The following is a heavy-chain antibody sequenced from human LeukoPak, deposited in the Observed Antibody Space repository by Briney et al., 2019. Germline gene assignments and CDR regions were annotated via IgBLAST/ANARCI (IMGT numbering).Heavy chain of an antibody. V-gene: IGHV4-38-2*02. CDR2: IYHSGST. Sequence: TPSETLSLAFAVSGYSISSGYYGGWIRQPPGKGLEWIGSIYHSGSTYYNPSLKSRVTISVDTSKNQFSLKLSSVTAADTAVYYCARDPPRYYDFWSGYWEFDYWGQGTLVTVSS. J-gene: IGHJ4*02. CDR3: ARDPPRYYDFWSGYWEFDY. CDR1: GYSISSGYY. D-gene: IGHD3-3*01.